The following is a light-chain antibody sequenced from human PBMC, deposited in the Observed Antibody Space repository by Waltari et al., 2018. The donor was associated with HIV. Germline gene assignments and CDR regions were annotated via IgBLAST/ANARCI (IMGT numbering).Light chain of an antibody. Sequence: QSALTQPASVSVSPGQSIALSCTGTNNDACGYTYFSWYQQHPGTAHNRGIYDFTNRPATVSVRFSGSKSGNTASLTISGPQAEDEADYYCSSYTGTGTWVFGGGTKVTVL. CDR2: DFT. CDR3: SSYTGTGTWV. J-gene: IGLJ3*02. CDR1: NNDACGYTY. V-gene: IGLV2-14*03.